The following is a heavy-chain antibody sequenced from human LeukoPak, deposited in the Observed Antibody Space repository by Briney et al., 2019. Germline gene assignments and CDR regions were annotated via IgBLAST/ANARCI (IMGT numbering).Heavy chain of an antibody. Sequence: ASVKVSCKASGYTFTSYYMHWVRQAPGQGLEWMGWISAYNGNTNYAQKFQGRVTMTTDTSTSTAYMELRSLRSDDTAVYYCANSSFQDYYYMDVWGKGTTVTVSS. CDR2: ISAYNGNT. CDR1: GYTFTSYY. CDR3: ANSSFQDYYYMDV. V-gene: IGHV1-18*04. J-gene: IGHJ6*03. D-gene: IGHD6-6*01.